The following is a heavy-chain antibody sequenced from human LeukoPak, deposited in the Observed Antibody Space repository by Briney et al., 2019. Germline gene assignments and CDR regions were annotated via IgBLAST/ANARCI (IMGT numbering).Heavy chain of an antibody. Sequence: GGSLRLSCAASGFTFSSYAMNWVRQAPGKGLEWVSYISSSSSTIYYADSVKGRFTISRDNAKNSLYLQMNSLRDEDTAVYYCAKDRFYYGSGSYWDYWGQGTLVTVSS. D-gene: IGHD3-10*01. CDR3: AKDRFYYGSGSYWDY. V-gene: IGHV3-48*02. CDR2: ISSSSSTI. CDR1: GFTFSSYA. J-gene: IGHJ4*02.